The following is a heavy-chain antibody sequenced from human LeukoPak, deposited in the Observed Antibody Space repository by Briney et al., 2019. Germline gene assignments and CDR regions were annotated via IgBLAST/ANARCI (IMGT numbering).Heavy chain of an antibody. CDR3: AKLFEMATIKWSFDY. J-gene: IGHJ4*02. Sequence: RSLRLSCAASGFTFSSYGMHWVRQAPGKGLEWVAVISYDGSNKYYADSVKGRFTISRDNSKNTLYLQMNSLRAEDTAVYYCAKLFEMATIKWSFDYWGQGTLVTVSS. CDR2: ISYDGSNK. V-gene: IGHV3-30*18. CDR1: GFTFSSYG. D-gene: IGHD5-24*01.